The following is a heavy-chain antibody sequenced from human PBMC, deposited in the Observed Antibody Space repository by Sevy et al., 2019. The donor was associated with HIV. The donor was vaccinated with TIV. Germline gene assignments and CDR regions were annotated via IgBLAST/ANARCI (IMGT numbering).Heavy chain of an antibody. CDR2: IIPIFGTA. D-gene: IGHD3-22*01. CDR1: GGTFSSYA. V-gene: IGHV1-69*13. Sequence: ASVKVSCKASGGTFSSYAISWVRQAPGQGLEWMGGIIPIFGTANYAQKFQGRVTITADESTSTAYMELSSLRSEDTAVYYCARDSTPYYDSSGYTIYYFDYWGQGTLVTVSS. CDR3: ARDSTPYYDSSGYTIYYFDY. J-gene: IGHJ4*02.